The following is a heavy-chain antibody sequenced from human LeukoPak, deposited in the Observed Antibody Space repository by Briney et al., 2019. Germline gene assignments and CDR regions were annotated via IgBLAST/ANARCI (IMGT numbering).Heavy chain of an antibody. V-gene: IGHV1-69*13. CDR1: GGTFSSYA. D-gene: IGHD3-22*01. Sequence: ASVKVSCKASGGTFSSYAISWVRQAPGQGLEWMGGIIPIFGTANYAQKFQGRVTITADESTSTAYMELSSLRSEDTAVYYCAISSGYYYYFDYWGQGTLVTVSS. J-gene: IGHJ4*02. CDR3: AISSGYYYYFDY. CDR2: IIPIFGTA.